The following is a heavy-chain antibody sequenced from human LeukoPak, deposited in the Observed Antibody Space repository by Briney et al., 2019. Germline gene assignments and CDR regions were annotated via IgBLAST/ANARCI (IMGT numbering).Heavy chain of an antibody. CDR3: ARVRLVAYGGTGFDP. V-gene: IGHV4-59*01. Sequence: PSETLSLTCTVSGGSISSYYWSWIRQPPGKGLEWIGYIYYSGSTNYNPSLKSRVTISVDTSKNQFSLKLSSVTAADTAVYYCARVRLVAYGGTGFDPWGQGTLVTVSS. CDR2: IYYSGST. D-gene: IGHD2-2*01. CDR1: GGSISSYY. J-gene: IGHJ5*02.